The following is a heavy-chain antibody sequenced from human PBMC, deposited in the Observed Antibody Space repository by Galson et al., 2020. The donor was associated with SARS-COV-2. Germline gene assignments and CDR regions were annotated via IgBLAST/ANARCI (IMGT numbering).Heavy chain of an antibody. CDR3: ARTVTYYDFWSGFYVENWFDA. Sequence: SETLSLTCTVSGGSISSSSYYWGWIRQPPGKGLEWIGSIYYTGSTYYNPSLKSRVTISVDTSKNQFSLKLSAVTAADTAVYYCARTVTYYDFWSGFYVENWFDAWGQGTLVTVSS. D-gene: IGHD3-3*01. V-gene: IGHV4-39*07. CDR2: IYYTGST. CDR1: GGSISSSSYY. J-gene: IGHJ5*02.